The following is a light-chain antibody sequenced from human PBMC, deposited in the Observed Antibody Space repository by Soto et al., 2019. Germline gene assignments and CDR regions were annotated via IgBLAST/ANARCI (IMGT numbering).Light chain of an antibody. CDR3: QQRSNWPRT. CDR1: QSVRSY. V-gene: IGKV3-11*01. CDR2: DAS. Sequence: EIVLTQSPATLSLSPGERATLSCRASQSVRSYLAWYQQKPGQAPRLLIYDASNRATGIPARFSGSGSGTDFTLTISSLEPEDFAVYYCQQRSNWPRTFGQGTKVGI. J-gene: IGKJ1*01.